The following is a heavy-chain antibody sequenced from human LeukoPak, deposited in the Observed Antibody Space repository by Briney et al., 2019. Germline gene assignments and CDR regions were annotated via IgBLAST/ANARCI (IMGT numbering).Heavy chain of an antibody. CDR2: IYYSGST. Sequence: LETLSLTCTVSGGSISSYYWSWIRQPPGKGLEWIGYIYYSGSTNYNPSLKSRVTISVDTSKNQFSLKLSSVTAADTAVYYCARRHYDVLTGHSAHFDYWGQGTLVTVSP. D-gene: IGHD3-9*01. J-gene: IGHJ4*02. V-gene: IGHV4-59*01. CDR3: ARRHYDVLTGHSAHFDY. CDR1: GGSISSYY.